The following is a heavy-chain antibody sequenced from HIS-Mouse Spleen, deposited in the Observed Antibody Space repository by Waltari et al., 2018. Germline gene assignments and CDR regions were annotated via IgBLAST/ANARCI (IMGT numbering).Heavy chain of an antibody. D-gene: IGHD6-13*01. CDR2: IYYSGST. V-gene: IGHV4-39*07. CDR3: AREIPYSSSWYDWYFDL. Sequence: QLQLQESGPGLVKPSETPSLTCTVSGGSISSSSYYWGWSRQPPGKGRGWIGSIYYSGSTYYNPSLKSRVTISVDTSKNQFSLKLSSVTAADTAVYYCAREIPYSSSWYDWYFDLWGRGTLVTVSS. CDR1: GGSISSSSYY. J-gene: IGHJ2*01.